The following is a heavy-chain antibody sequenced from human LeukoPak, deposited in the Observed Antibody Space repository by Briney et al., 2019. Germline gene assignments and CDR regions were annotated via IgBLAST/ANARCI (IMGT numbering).Heavy chain of an antibody. CDR3: ARVGCSGGSCYSRGDYYYGMDV. CDR1: GFTFSTYG. Sequence: GGSLRLSCAASGFTFSTYGMHWVRQAPGKGLEWVAVISYDGSNKYYADSVKGRFTISRDNAKNSLYLQMNSLRAEDTAVYFCARVGCSGGSCYSRGDYYYGMDVWGQGTTVTVSS. J-gene: IGHJ6*02. CDR2: ISYDGSNK. V-gene: IGHV3-30*03. D-gene: IGHD2-15*01.